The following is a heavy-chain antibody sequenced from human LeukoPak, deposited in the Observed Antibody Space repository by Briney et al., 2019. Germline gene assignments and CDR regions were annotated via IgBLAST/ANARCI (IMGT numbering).Heavy chain of an antibody. J-gene: IGHJ4*02. CDR1: GGSISSYH. Sequence: SETLSLTCTFSGGSISSYHWNWIRQPQRKGQESFGYIYYSGSNNYNPSLKSRVTISVDTSKNQFSLKLSSVTAADTAVYYCARHGTYGNDFDYWGQGTLVTVSS. CDR3: ARHGTYGNDFDY. CDR2: IYYSGSN. V-gene: IGHV4-59*08. D-gene: IGHD3-10*01.